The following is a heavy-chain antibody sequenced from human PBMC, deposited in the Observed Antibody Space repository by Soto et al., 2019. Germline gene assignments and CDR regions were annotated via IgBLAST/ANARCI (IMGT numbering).Heavy chain of an antibody. V-gene: IGHV4-34*01. J-gene: IGHJ5*02. CDR2: INHSGST. Sequence: PSETLSLTCAVYGGSFSGYYWSWIRQPPGKGLEWIGEINHSGSTNYNPSLKSRVTISVDTSKNQFSLKLSSVTAADTAVYYCARGWGPVSYSSSWYLNWFDPWGQGTLVTVSS. CDR1: GGSFSGYY. CDR3: ARGWGPVSYSSSWYLNWFDP. D-gene: IGHD6-13*01.